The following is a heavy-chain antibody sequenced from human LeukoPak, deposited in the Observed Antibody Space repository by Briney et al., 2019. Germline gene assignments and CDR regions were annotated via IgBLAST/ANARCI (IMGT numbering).Heavy chain of an antibody. CDR1: GYSISSGYY. CDR2: MYHSGST. D-gene: IGHD2-15*01. J-gene: IGHJ1*01. Sequence: PSETLSLTCAVSGYSISSGYYWGWMRQPPGKELQWIGSMYHSGSTYYNPSLKSRVTISVDTSKNQFSLKLRSVTAADTAVYYCAREVVVVDRYFQHWGQGTLVTVSS. CDR3: AREVVVVDRYFQH. V-gene: IGHV4-38-2*02.